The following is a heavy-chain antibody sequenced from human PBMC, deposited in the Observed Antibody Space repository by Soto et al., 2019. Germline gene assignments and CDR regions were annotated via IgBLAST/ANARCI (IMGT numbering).Heavy chain of an antibody. CDR2: IHYSGTT. CDR3: ARPIRGKRHDAFDV. V-gene: IGHV4-39*02. CDR1: GDFIRSTNYY. D-gene: IGHD3-10*01. Sequence: QVQLQESGPRLLKTSETLSLTCTVSGDFIRSTNYYWGWVRQSPGKGLEWIGSIHYSGTTYYNSSLRSRLNISVDTSNNHFILKLSAATAADTAVYYCARPIRGKRHDAFDVWGQGTMVTVSS. J-gene: IGHJ3*01.